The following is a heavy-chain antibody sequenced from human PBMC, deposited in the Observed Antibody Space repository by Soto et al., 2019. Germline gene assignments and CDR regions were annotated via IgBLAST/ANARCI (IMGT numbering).Heavy chain of an antibody. V-gene: IGHV1-8*01. CDR2: MNPKSGYT. CDR1: GYTFTRYD. D-gene: IGHD4-17*01. J-gene: IGHJ4*01. Sequence: ASVKVSCKTSGYTFTRYDINWVRQATGQGLEWMGWMNPKSGYTGSAQRFQGRITMTRDTSISTAYMELSSLRSEDTAMYYCARTDGDLDYWGQGTLVTVSS. CDR3: ARTDGDLDY.